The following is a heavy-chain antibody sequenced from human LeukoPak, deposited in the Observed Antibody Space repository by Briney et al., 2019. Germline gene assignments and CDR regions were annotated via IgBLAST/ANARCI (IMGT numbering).Heavy chain of an antibody. CDR2: IYPRDGST. Sequence: ASVKVSCKASGCTFTSYYMHWVRQAPGQGLEWMGMIYPRDGSTSYAQKFQGRVTVTRDTSTSTVHMELSGLRSEDMAVYYCARDQEGFDYWGQGTLVTVSS. CDR1: GCTFTSYY. J-gene: IGHJ4*02. CDR3: ARDQEGFDY. V-gene: IGHV1-46*01.